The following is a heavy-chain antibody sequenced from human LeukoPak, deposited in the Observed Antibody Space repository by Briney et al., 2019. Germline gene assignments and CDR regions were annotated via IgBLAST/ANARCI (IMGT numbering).Heavy chain of an antibody. CDR1: GFTFSSYA. J-gene: IGHJ4*02. CDR2: ISGSGGST. CDR3: AKSSYYDSSGYYREYYFDY. Sequence: GGSLRLSCAASGFTFSSYAMSWVRQAPGKGLEWVSAISGSGGSTYYADSVKGRFTISRDNSKNTLYLQMNSLRAEDTAVYYCAKSSYYDSSGYYREYYFDYWGQGTLVTVSS. D-gene: IGHD3-22*01. V-gene: IGHV3-23*01.